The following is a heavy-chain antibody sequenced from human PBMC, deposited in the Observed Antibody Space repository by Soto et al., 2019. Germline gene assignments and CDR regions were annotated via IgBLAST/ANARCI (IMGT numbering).Heavy chain of an antibody. D-gene: IGHD7-27*01. J-gene: IGHJ4*02. V-gene: IGHV4-59*01. Sequence: SETLSLTCTVSGGSISSYYWSWIRQPPGKGLEWIGYIYYSGSTNYNPSLKSRVTISVDTSKNQFSLKLSSVTAADTAVYYCARARRNPLGIYFDYWGQGTLVTVSS. CDR3: ARARRNPLGIYFDY. CDR2: IYYSGST. CDR1: GGSISSYY.